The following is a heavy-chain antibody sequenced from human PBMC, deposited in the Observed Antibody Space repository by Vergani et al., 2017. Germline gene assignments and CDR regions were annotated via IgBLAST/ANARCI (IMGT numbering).Heavy chain of an antibody. CDR3: AKDLTQYNC. V-gene: IGHV3-23*01. CDR2: ISANDDT. CDR1: GFTLSNYP. J-gene: IGHJ4*02. D-gene: IGHD2-15*01. Sequence: EVQVLESGGGLVQPGGSLRLSCAASGFTLSNYPMTWVRQAPGKGLEWVSAISANDDTYYADSVKGRFTVSRDNSKNTLYLQMNRLRAEDTAVYYCAKDLTQYNCWSQGTLVTVSS.